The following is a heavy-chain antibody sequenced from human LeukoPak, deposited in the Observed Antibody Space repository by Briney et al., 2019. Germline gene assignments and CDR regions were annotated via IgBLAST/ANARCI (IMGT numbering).Heavy chain of an antibody. V-gene: IGHV4-61*01. J-gene: IGHJ4*02. Sequence: SETLSLTCTVSGGSVSSNNDYWSWIRQSPGKGLEWIGYIYYSGTTNYNPSLKSRVTISVDTSENQFSLKLSSVTVADTAVYFWAKPRPNYSSGGYADFFDCGGQETLVPFP. CDR3: AKPRPNYSSGGYADFFDC. CDR2: IYYSGTT. CDR1: GGSVSSNNDY. D-gene: IGHD6-13*01.